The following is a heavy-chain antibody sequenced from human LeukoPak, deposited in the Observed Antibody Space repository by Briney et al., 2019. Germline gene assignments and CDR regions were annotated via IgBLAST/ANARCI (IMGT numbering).Heavy chain of an antibody. CDR1: EFTFVRYA. Sequence: GGSLRLSCAASEFTFVRYAMNWVRQAPGKGLEWVSYISSSSFKIGYADSVKGRFTISRDNSKSSLYLQMDSLRVEDTAVYYCVRDPSYGSSWYYYMDVWGKGTTVTVSS. J-gene: IGHJ6*03. V-gene: IGHV3-48*04. CDR2: ISSSSFKI. CDR3: VRDPSYGSSWYYYMDV. D-gene: IGHD6-13*01.